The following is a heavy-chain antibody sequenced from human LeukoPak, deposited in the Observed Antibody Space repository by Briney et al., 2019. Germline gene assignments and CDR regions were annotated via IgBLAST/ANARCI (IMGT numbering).Heavy chain of an antibody. CDR2: INPNSGGT. V-gene: IGHV1-2*02. CDR1: GYTFTGYY. D-gene: IGHD6-13*01. Sequence: ASVKVSCKASGYTFTGYYMHWVRLAPGQGLEWMGWINPNSGGTNYAQKFQGRVTMTRDMSTSTVYMELSSLRSEDTAVYYCARGAGFDYWGQGTLVTVSS. J-gene: IGHJ4*02. CDR3: ARGAGFDY.